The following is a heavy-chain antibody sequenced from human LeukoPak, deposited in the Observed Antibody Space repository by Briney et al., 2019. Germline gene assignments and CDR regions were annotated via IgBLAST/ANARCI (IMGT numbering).Heavy chain of an antibody. D-gene: IGHD5-18*01. Sequence: ASVKVSCKASGYTFTSYGISWVRQAPGQGLEWMGWISAYNGNTNYAQKLQGRVTMTTDTSTSTAYMELRSLRSDDTAVYYCARGVGGIQLWLSDYYYYMDVWGKGTTVTVSS. V-gene: IGHV1-18*01. CDR1: GYTFTSYG. CDR2: ISAYNGNT. J-gene: IGHJ6*03. CDR3: ARGVGGIQLWLSDYYYYMDV.